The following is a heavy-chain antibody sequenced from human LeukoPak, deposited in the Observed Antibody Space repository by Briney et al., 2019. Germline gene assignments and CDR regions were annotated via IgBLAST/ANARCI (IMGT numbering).Heavy chain of an antibody. CDR3: AKERGGITMVRGVIQGDYFDY. CDR1: GFSFNNYA. V-gene: IGHV3-30-3*01. J-gene: IGHJ4*02. CDR2: ISYDGSNK. Sequence: QTGGSLRLSCAASGFSFNNYAMHWVRQAPGKGLKWVAVISYDGSNKYYADSVKGRFTISRDNSKNTLYLQMNSLRAEDTAVYYCAKERGGITMVRGVIQGDYFDYWGQGTLVTVSS. D-gene: IGHD3-10*01.